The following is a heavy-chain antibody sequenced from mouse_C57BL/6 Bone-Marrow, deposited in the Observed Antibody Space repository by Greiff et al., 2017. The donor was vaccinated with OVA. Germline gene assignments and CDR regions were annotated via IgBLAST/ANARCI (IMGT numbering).Heavy chain of an antibody. CDR3: ARFGVTTDYFDY. V-gene: IGHV1-59*01. Sequence: VQLQQPGAELVRPGTSVKLSCKASCYTFTSYWMHWVKQRPGQGLEWIGVIDPSDSYTNYNQKFKGKATLTVDTSSSTAYMQLSSLTSEDSAVYYCARFGVTTDYFDYWGQGTTLTVSS. D-gene: IGHD2-2*01. J-gene: IGHJ2*01. CDR1: CYTFTSYW. CDR2: IDPSDSYT.